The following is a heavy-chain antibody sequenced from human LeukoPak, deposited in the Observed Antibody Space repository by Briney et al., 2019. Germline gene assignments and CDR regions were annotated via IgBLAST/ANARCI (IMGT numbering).Heavy chain of an antibody. D-gene: IGHD2-15*01. Sequence: PGGSLRLSCAASGFTFSTYALSWVRQAPGKGLEWVSALSGSGGSTYYADSVKGRFTISRDNSKNTLYLQMNSLRADDTAVYYCARAIQFGGYFDYWGQGTLVTVST. CDR3: ARAIQFGGYFDY. V-gene: IGHV3-23*01. CDR1: GFTFSTYA. CDR2: LSGSGGST. J-gene: IGHJ4*02.